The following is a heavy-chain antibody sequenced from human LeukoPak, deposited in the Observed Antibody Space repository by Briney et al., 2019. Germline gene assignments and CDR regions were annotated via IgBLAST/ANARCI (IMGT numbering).Heavy chain of an antibody. V-gene: IGHV3-7*03. CDR2: IKQDGSQE. CDR1: GFTFSTYW. Sequence: GGSLRLSCAASGFTFSTYWMSWVRQAPGKGLEWVAHIKQDGSQEYYVGSVKGRFTISRDNSKNTLYLQMNSLRAEDTAVYYCARDSSGWSPYGMDVWGQGTTVTVSS. J-gene: IGHJ6*02. CDR3: ARDSSGWSPYGMDV. D-gene: IGHD6-19*01.